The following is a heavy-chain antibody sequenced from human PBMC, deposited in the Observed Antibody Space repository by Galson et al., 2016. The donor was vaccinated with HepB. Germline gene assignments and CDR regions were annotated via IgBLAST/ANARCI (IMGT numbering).Heavy chain of an antibody. CDR1: GFTFGTYS. V-gene: IGHV3-30*04. CDR3: ASDGLSRGTLDY. D-gene: IGHD1-1*01. J-gene: IGHJ4*02. Sequence: LRLSCAASGFTFGTYSMHWVRQAPGKGPEWVSVISYDGSNKYYADSVKGRFTISRDNSKNTLYLQMNSLGGEDTAVYYCASDGLSRGTLDYWGQGTLVTVSS. CDR2: ISYDGSNK.